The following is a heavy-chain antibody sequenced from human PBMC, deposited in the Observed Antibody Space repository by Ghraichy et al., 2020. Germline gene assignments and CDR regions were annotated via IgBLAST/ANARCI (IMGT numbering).Heavy chain of an antibody. V-gene: IGHV5-51*01. CDR2: IYPGDSDT. CDR3: ARSPYCSGGSCYFGYYFDY. J-gene: IGHJ4*02. Sequence: GESLNISCKGSGYSFTSYWIGWVRQMPGKGLEWMGIIYPGDSDTRYSPSFQGQVTISADKSISTAYLQWSSLKASDTAMYYCARSPYCSGGSCYFGYYFDYWGQGTLVTVSS. D-gene: IGHD2-15*01. CDR1: GYSFTSYW.